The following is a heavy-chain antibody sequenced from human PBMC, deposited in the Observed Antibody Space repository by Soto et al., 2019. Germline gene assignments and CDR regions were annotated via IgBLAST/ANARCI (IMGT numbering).Heavy chain of an antibody. Sequence: VQMLESGGGLVQPGGSLRLSCAASGFTFSSYGMHWVRQAPGKGLEWVAVIWYDGSNKYYADSVKGRFTISRDNSKNTLYLQMNSLRAEDTAVYYCARDPAGGYDQFDYWGQGTLVTVSS. CDR2: IWYDGSNK. CDR1: GFTFSSYG. D-gene: IGHD5-12*01. CDR3: ARDPAGGYDQFDY. J-gene: IGHJ4*02. V-gene: IGHV3-33*01.